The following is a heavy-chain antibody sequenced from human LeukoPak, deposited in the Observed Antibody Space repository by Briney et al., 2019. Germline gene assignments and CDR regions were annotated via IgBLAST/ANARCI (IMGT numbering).Heavy chain of an antibody. D-gene: IGHD3/OR15-3a*01. J-gene: IGHJ5*02. Sequence: GGSLRLSCAASGFTFSTYGMHWVRQAPGKGLEWVAVIWYDGSNKYYADSVKGRFTISRDDSKNTLYLQMNSLRAEDTAVYYCARDYDFWGNNWFDPWGQGTLVTVSS. CDR3: ARDYDFWGNNWFDP. CDR2: IWYDGSNK. CDR1: GFTFSTYG. V-gene: IGHV3-33*01.